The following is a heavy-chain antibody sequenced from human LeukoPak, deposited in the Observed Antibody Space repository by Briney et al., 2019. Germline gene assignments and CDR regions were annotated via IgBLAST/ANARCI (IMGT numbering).Heavy chain of an antibody. CDR3: ARVFWETVNTGYYSDF. CDR1: EFVFSSHA. Sequence: GGSLRLSCVASEFVFSSHAMIWVRQAPGKGLEWISSITSSSSHIFYADSVRGRFTISRDNANNALHLQMNSLRAEDTAVYYCARVFWETVNTGYYSDFWGQGTLVTVSS. CDR2: ITSSSSHI. J-gene: IGHJ4*02. V-gene: IGHV3-21*01. D-gene: IGHD3-22*01.